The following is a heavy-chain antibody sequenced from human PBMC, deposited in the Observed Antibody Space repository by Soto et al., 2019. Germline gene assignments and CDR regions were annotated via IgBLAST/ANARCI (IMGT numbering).Heavy chain of an antibody. Sequence: ASETLSLTFAVYGRSFSGYYLSWIRQPPGKGLEWIGEINHSGSTNYNPSLKSRVTISVDTSKNQFSLKLSSVTAADTAVYYCARHGRVATIYYYHYMDVWGNETKVTVSS. V-gene: IGHV4-34*01. CDR1: GRSFSGYY. CDR3: ARHGRVATIYYYHYMDV. J-gene: IGHJ6*03. D-gene: IGHD5-12*01. CDR2: INHSGST.